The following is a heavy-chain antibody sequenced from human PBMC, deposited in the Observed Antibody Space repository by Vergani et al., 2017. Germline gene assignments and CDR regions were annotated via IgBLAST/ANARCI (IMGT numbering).Heavy chain of an antibody. J-gene: IGHJ6*03. V-gene: IGHV4-34*01. CDR3: ARVNTETNGHLYYYYYMDV. CDR2: IDHTGRP. Sequence: QVQLQQWGGGLLKPSETLSLTCVVNGGSFTSYHWTWIRQSPGGGLEWVGDIDHTGRPDYNPSLMSRLTMSVDKSRNQFSLTLNSVTATDTAIYFCARVNTETNGHLYYYYYMDVWGQGTAVTVS. CDR1: GGSFTSYH. D-gene: IGHD4-11*01.